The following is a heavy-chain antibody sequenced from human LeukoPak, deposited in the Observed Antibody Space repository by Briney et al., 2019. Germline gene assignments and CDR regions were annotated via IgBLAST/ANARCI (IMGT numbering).Heavy chain of an antibody. V-gene: IGHV4-59*08. CDR2: IYYSGSS. Sequence: SETLSLTCTVSGGSISNSYWSWIRQSPGKGLEWIGYIYYSGSSNYNPSLKSRVTISVDTSKDQFSLKLSSVTAADTAVYYCARNRASGTPYFDYWGQGLLVTVSS. CDR1: GGSISNSY. CDR3: ARNRASGTPYFDY. D-gene: IGHD3-10*01. J-gene: IGHJ4*02.